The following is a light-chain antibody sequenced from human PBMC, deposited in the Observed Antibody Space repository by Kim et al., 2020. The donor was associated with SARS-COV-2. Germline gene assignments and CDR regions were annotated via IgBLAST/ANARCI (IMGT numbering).Light chain of an antibody. CDR1: QSISSTY. CDR2: GAS. CDR3: HHKGNTPRWT. Sequence: PGDRASLSCRASQSISSTYLAWYQQKPGQPPRLLIYGASIRATGIPDRFSGSGSGTDFTLTISRLEPEDFAIYYCHHKGNTPRWTFGPGTKVDIK. V-gene: IGKV3-20*01. J-gene: IGKJ1*01.